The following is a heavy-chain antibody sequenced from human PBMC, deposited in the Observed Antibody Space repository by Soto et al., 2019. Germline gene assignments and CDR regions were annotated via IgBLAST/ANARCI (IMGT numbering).Heavy chain of an antibody. V-gene: IGHV1-69*02. Sequence: QVQLVQSGAEVKKPGSSVKVSCKASGGTFSSYTISWVRQAPGQGLEWMGRIIPILVIANYAQKFQGRVTITEDKSTSTAYMELSSLRSEDTAVYYCARGAIAAAGTRRKDYWGQGTLVTVSS. D-gene: IGHD6-13*01. CDR1: GGTFSSYT. CDR3: ARGAIAAAGTRRKDY. CDR2: IIPILVIA. J-gene: IGHJ4*02.